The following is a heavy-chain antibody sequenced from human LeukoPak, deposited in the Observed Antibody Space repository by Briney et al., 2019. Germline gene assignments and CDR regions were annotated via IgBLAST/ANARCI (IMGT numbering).Heavy chain of an antibody. V-gene: IGHV3-30*18. CDR2: ISKDGSNK. D-gene: IGHD2-2*01. Sequence: GGSLRLSCAVSGFTVSSYNMHWVRQAPGKGLEWVTLISKDGSNKYYADSAKGRFTISRDSSKNTLYLQMNSLRVEDTAVYYCAKVAPYCSSTDCYHSPYYGMDVWGQGTTVTVSS. CDR1: GFTVSSYN. CDR3: AKVAPYCSSTDCYHSPYYGMDV. J-gene: IGHJ6*02.